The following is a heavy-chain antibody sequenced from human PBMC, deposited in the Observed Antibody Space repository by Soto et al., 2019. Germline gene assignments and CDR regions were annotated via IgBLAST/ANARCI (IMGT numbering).Heavy chain of an antibody. Sequence: SETLSLTCAVYGGSFSGYYWSWIRQPPGKGLEWIGEINHSGSTNYNPSLKSRVTISVDTSKNQFSLKLSSVTAADTAVYYCARGRYDYWGQGTLVTVSS. V-gene: IGHV4-34*01. J-gene: IGHJ4*02. CDR1: GGSFSGYY. CDR3: ARGRYDY. CDR2: INHSGST.